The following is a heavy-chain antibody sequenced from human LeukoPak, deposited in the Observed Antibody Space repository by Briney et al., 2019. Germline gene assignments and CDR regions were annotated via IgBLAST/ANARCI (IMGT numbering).Heavy chain of an antibody. CDR2: IYYSGST. V-gene: IGHV4-59*01. CDR3: ARDSLGIPSGDAFDI. Sequence: SETLSLTCTVSGGSISSYYWSWIRQPPGKGLEWIGYIYYSGSTNYNPSLKSRVTISVDTSKNQFSLKLSSVTAADTAVYYCARDSLGIPSGDAFDIWGQGTMVTVSS. CDR1: GGSISSYY. D-gene: IGHD1-1*01. J-gene: IGHJ3*02.